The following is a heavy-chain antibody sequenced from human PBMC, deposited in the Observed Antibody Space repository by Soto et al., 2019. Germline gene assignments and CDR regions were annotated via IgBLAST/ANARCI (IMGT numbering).Heavy chain of an antibody. J-gene: IGHJ4*02. CDR1: GYTFTSYG. D-gene: IGHD2-15*01. CDR2: ISAYNGNT. CDR3: ARDLACGGSCSKIFDY. Sequence: EASVKVSCKASGYTFTSYGISWVRQAPGQGLEWMGWISAYNGNTNYAQKLQGRVTMTTDTSTSTAYMELRSLRSDDTAVYYCARDLACGGSCSKIFDYWGQGTLVTVSS. V-gene: IGHV1-18*01.